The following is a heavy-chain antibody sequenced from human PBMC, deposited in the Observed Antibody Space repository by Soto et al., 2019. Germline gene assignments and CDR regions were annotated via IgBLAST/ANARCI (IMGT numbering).Heavy chain of an antibody. CDR2: TRNKANSYTT. D-gene: IGHD3-10*01. J-gene: IGHJ4*02. CDR3: TRVGGGSN. Sequence: EVQLVESGGGLVQPGGSLRISCAVSGFTFSDHYMDWVRQAPGEGLEWVGRTRNKANSYTTEYAPSVKGRFTISRDESKNSLYLQMNSLKTEDTAVYYCTRVGGGSNWGQGTLVTVSS. V-gene: IGHV3-72*01. CDR1: GFTFSDHY.